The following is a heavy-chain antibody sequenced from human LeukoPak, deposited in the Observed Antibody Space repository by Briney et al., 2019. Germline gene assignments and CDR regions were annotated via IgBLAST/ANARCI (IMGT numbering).Heavy chain of an antibody. V-gene: IGHV1-2*02. Sequence: GASVKVSCMASGYTFTGYYVHAVRQAPGQGREWVGWTNPNNGGTNYPQKFQGRVTMTSYTSITTVYMELSRLRSDDTAAFYCARGGPYWTGDCLDCWGQGTLVTVSA. J-gene: IGHJ4*02. CDR1: GYTFTGYY. CDR3: ARGGPYWTGDCLDC. CDR2: TNPNNGGT. D-gene: IGHD2-21*01.